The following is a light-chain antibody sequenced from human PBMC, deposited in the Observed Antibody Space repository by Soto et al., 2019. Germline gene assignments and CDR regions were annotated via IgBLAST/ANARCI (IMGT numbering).Light chain of an antibody. CDR2: GAS. CDR3: QQYNNWPPIT. J-gene: IGKJ5*01. V-gene: IGKV3-15*01. CDR1: QSVSNF. Sequence: EFVLTQSPGTLSLSPGERSTLSCRASQSVSNFLAWYQQKPGQAPRLLIYGASTRATGIPARFSGSGSGTEFTLTISSLQSEDFAVYYCQQYNNWPPITFGQGTRREIK.